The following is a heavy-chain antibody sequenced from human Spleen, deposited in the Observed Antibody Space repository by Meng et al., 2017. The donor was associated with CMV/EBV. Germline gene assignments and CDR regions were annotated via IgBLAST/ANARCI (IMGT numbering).Heavy chain of an antibody. CDR1: GGPISSYF. Sequence: SETLSLTCSVSGGPISSYFWSWIRQPPGEGPEWIGHIYYTGSTNYNPSLKSRVTMSVDTSNSQVSLKLSSVTAADTAVYYCARRAFSYYAMDVWGQGSTVTVSS. V-gene: IGHV4-59*01. J-gene: IGHJ6*02. CDR3: ARRAFSYYAMDV. CDR2: IYYTGST.